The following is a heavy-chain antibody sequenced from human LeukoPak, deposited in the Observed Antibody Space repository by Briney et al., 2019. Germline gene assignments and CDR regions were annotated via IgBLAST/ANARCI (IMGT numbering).Heavy chain of an antibody. V-gene: IGHV3-30-3*01. CDR1: GFTFSSYA. J-gene: IGHJ6*02. D-gene: IGHD3-10*01. CDR3: ARDRGELLSTHYYYYGMGV. CDR2: ISYGGSNK. Sequence: GGSLRLSCAASGFTFSSYAMHWVRQAPGKGLEWVAVISYGGSNKYYADSVKGRFTISRDNSKNTLYLQMNSLRAEDTAVYYCARDRGELLSTHYYYYGMGVWGQGTTVTVSS.